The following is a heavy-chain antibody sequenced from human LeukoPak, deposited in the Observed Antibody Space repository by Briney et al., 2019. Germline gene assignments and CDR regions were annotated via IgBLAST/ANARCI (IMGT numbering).Heavy chain of an antibody. D-gene: IGHD3-22*01. J-gene: IGHJ4*02. V-gene: IGHV4-59*08. Sequence: ASETLSLTCTVSGGSISSYYWSWIRQPPGKGLEWIGYIYYSGSTNYNPSLKSRVTISVDTSKNQFSLKLSSVTDADTAVYYCARRVRGYYYFDYWGQGTLVTVSS. CDR3: ARRVRGYYYFDY. CDR1: GGSISSYY. CDR2: IYYSGST.